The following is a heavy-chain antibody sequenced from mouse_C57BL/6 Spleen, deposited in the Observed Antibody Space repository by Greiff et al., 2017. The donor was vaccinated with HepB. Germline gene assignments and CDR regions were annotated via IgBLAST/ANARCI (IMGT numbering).Heavy chain of an antibody. D-gene: IGHD4-1*02. J-gene: IGHJ2*01. CDR1: GYTFTSYW. Sequence: QVHVKQPGAELVKPGASVKLSCKASGYTFTSYWMQWVKQRPGQGLEWIGEIDPSDSYTNYNQKFKGKATLTVDTSSSTAYMQLSSLTSEDSAVYYCARSPTGPFDYWGQGTTLTVSS. V-gene: IGHV1-50*01. CDR2: IDPSDSYT. CDR3: ARSPTGPFDY.